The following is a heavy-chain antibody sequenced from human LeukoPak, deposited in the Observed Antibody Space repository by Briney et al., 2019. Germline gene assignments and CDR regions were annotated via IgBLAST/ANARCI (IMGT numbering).Heavy chain of an antibody. CDR2: ISYDGSNK. CDR3: ARSSYNWNYELDY. D-gene: IGHD1-7*01. CDR1: GFTFSSYT. V-gene: IGHV3-30*04. Sequence: PGGSLRLSCAASGFTFSSYTMHWVRQAPGKGLEWVALISYDGSNKYFADSVKGRFTISRDNSKNTLYLQLNSLRAEDTAVYYCARSSYNWNYELDYWGQGTLVTVSS. J-gene: IGHJ4*02.